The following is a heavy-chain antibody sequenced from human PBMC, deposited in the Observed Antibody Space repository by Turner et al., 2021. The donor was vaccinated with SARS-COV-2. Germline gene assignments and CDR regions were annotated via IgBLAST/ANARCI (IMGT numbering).Heavy chain of an antibody. Sequence: QVQLVGSGGGVVQSGRSLRRACAASVFTFSSYGMPWVRPAPGKGLEWVAVIAYDGSNKYYADSVKGRFTISRDNYKNTLSLQMNSQRGEATAVYYCAKAPKAYKLLISAEYFQHWGQGTLVTVSS. D-gene: IGHD2-2*01. CDR2: IAYDGSNK. V-gene: IGHV3-30*18. CDR1: VFTFSSYG. CDR3: AKAPKAYKLLISAEYFQH. J-gene: IGHJ1*01.